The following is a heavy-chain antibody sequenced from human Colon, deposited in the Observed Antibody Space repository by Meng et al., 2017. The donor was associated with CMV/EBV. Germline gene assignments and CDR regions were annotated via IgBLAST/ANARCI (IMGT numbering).Heavy chain of an antibody. V-gene: IGHV1-69*08. Sequence: SVKVSCKASGGTFSSYIINWGRQAAGQGPEWMGRILPILGTVNYAQKFQGRITITADESTSTGYMELSSLRSDDTAVYYCARADCGGDCYSSADAFDVWGQGTVVTVSS. CDR1: GGTFSSYI. D-gene: IGHD2-21*01. CDR2: ILPILGTV. CDR3: ARADCGGDCYSSADAFDV. J-gene: IGHJ3*01.